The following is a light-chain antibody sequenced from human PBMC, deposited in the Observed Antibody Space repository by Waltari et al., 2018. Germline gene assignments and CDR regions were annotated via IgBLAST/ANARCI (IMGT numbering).Light chain of an antibody. Sequence: SYELTPPPSVSVSPGQTASITCPGDKLGDKYACWYQQKPGQSPVLVIYQDSKRPSGIPERFSGSNSGNTATLTISGTQAMDEADYYCQAWDSSTAFYVFGTGTKVTVL. CDR3: QAWDSSTAFYV. V-gene: IGLV3-1*01. J-gene: IGLJ1*01. CDR2: QDS. CDR1: KLGDKY.